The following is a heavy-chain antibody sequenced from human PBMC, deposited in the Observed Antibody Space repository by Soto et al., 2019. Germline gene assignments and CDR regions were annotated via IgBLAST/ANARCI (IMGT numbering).Heavy chain of an antibody. J-gene: IGHJ3*01. Sequence: QVQLVESGGGVVQPGRSLRLSCAASGFTFSSYAMHWVRQAPGKGLEWVAVISYDGSDKYYEDSVKGRFTISRDNSKNTLYLQMDSVTAVDTAVYYCVMDGVAVTATYAIDVWGQGTMVTVSS. CDR2: ISYDGSDK. CDR1: GFTFSSYA. V-gene: IGHV3-30-3*01. CDR3: VMDGVAVTATYAIDV. D-gene: IGHD2-21*02.